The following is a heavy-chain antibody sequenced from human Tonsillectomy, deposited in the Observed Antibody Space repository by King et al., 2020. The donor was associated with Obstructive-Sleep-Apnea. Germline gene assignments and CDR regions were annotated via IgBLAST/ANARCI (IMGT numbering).Heavy chain of an antibody. D-gene: IGHD3-10*01. Sequence: HVQLQESGPGLVRPSQTLSLTCSVSGGPIRSDGHYWSWIRQNPGKGLEWIGSIYYTGTTDYNPSLKSRLNISVDTSTSQFSLRLSAVTAADTAVYYCAREGIRGPYYFGMDVWGQGTTVTVSS. CDR3: AREGIRGPYYFGMDV. CDR2: IYYTGTT. CDR1: GGPIRSDGHY. V-gene: IGHV4-31*03. J-gene: IGHJ6*02.